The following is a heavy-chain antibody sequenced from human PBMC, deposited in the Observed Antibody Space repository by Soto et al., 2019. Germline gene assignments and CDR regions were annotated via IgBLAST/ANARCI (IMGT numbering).Heavy chain of an antibody. CDR3: ARVIGGLYYFDY. Sequence: GASVKVSCKASGGTFSSYAISWVRQAPGQGLEWMGGIIPIFGTAKYSQKFQGRVTITRDTSASTAYMELSSLRSEDTAVYYCARVIGGLYYFDYWGQGTLVTVSS. CDR1: GGTFSSYA. D-gene: IGHD3-16*01. J-gene: IGHJ4*02. CDR2: IIPIFGTA. V-gene: IGHV1-69*05.